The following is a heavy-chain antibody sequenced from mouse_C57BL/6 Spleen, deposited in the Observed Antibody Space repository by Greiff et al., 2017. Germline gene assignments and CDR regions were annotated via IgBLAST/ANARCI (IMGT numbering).Heavy chain of an antibody. CDR1: GYTFTDYN. CDR3: ARPLGGYFDY. Sequence: EVQLQQSGPELVKPGASVKIPCKASGYTFTDYNMDWVKQSHGKSLEWIGDINPNNGGTIYNQTFKGTATLTVDKSSSTVYMELRGLTSEDTAVYYCARPLGGYFDYWGQGTTLTVSS. D-gene: IGHD3-3*01. J-gene: IGHJ2*01. V-gene: IGHV1-18*01. CDR2: INPNNGGT.